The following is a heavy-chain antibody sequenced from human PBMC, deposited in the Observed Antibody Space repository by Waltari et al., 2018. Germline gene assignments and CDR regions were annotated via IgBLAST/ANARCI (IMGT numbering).Heavy chain of an antibody. CDR2: MNPNSGNT. CDR1: GYTFTSYD. CDR3: ARVPRSALQYFDWLSYYYYGMDV. Sequence: QVQLVQSGAEVKKPGASVKVSCKASGYTFTSYDINWVRQATGQGLEWMGWMNPNSGNTGYAQKFQGRVTMTRNTSISTAYMELSSLRSEDTAVYYCARVPRSALQYFDWLSYYYYGMDVWGQGTTVTVSS. J-gene: IGHJ6*02. D-gene: IGHD3-9*01. V-gene: IGHV1-8*01.